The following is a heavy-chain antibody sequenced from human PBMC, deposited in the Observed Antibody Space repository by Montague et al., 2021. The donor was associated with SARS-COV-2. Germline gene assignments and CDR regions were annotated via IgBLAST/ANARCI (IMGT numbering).Heavy chain of an antibody. CDR3: ARGPQDSSSWYGTRNWFDP. CDR2: INHIGST. J-gene: IGHJ5*02. V-gene: IGHV4-34*01. D-gene: IGHD6-13*01. CDR1: GGSFSGYY. Sequence: SETLSLTCAVYGGSFSGYYWSWIRQPPGNGLEWIGEINHIGSTNYDPSLKSRVTISVDTSKNQFSLNLSYVTAADTAVYYWARGPQDSSSWYGTRNWFDPWGQGTLVTVSS.